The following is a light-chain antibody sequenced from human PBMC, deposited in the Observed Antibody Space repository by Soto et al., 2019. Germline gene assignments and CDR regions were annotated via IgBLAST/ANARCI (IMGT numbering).Light chain of an antibody. CDR3: QQSSNWPRT. V-gene: IGKV3-11*01. CDR1: QSVSSY. Sequence: EIVLTQSPATLSLSPGERATLSCRASQSVSSYLAWYQQKPGQAPRLPIYDETNRATGIPARFSGSGSGTDFTLTLSSLEPEDFAVYYSQQSSNWPRTFGQGTKVEIK. J-gene: IGKJ1*01. CDR2: DET.